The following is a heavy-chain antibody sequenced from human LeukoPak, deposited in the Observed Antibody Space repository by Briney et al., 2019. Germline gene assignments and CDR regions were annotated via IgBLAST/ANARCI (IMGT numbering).Heavy chain of an antibody. CDR1: GFTFTKFW. V-gene: IGHV3-7*01. CDR2: INEDGDET. D-gene: IGHD1-1*01. CDR3: VRERENVVLRY. J-gene: IGHJ4*02. Sequence: GGSLRLSCATSGFTFTKFWMTWVRQAPGKGLEWVANINEDGDETNYADSVKGRFSISRDNVKNSVHLQLPSVRADNTSDFYCVRERENVVLRYWGQGTLVSVSS.